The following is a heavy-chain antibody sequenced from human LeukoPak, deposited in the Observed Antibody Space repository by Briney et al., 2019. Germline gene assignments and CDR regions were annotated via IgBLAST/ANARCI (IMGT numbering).Heavy chain of an antibody. CDR1: GLTFSNYW. CDR3: ARRGTSSSWAHFDY. Sequence: HPGGSLRLSCAASGLTFSNYWMTWVRQAPGKGLEWVAKIKQDGSEKYYVDSVKGRFTISRDNAKNSLYLQMNSLGAEDTAVYYCARRGTSSSWAHFDYWGQGTLVTVSS. D-gene: IGHD6-13*01. V-gene: IGHV3-7*03. J-gene: IGHJ4*02. CDR2: IKQDGSEK.